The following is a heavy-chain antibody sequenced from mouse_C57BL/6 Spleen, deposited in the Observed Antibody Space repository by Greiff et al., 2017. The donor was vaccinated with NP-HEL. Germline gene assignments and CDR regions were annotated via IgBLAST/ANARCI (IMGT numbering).Heavy chain of an antibody. V-gene: IGHV14-4*01. CDR2: IDPENGDT. CDR1: GFNIKDDY. J-gene: IGHJ2*01. Sequence: VHVKQSGAELVRPGASVKLSCTASGFNIKDDYMHWVKQRPEQGLEWIGWIDPENGDTEYASKFQGKATITADTSSNTAYLQLSSLTSEDTAVYYCTTKSNYDLYYFDYWGQGTTLTVSS. D-gene: IGHD2-5*01. CDR3: TTKSNYDLYYFDY.